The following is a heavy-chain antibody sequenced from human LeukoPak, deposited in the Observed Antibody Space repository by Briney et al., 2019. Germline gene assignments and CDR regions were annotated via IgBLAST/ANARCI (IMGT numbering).Heavy chain of an antibody. CDR3: AKLGSSTLQGY. D-gene: IGHD6-6*01. V-gene: IGHV3-30*02. CDR1: GFSFSSYG. J-gene: IGHJ4*02. Sequence: GGSLRLSCAASGFSFSSYGTHWVRQAPGKGLEWVAFIRNDGSIKQHADSVKGRFTISRDNSKNTLYLQMNSLKSEDTAVYYCAKLGSSTLQGYWGQGTLVAVPS. CDR2: IRNDGSIK.